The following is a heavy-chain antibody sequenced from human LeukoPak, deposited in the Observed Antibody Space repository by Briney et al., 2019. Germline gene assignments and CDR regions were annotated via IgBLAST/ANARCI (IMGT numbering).Heavy chain of an antibody. CDR1: GFTVSSNY. V-gene: IGHV3-66*02. CDR3: ARVAPTVVCYRREACGMDV. CDR2: IYASGNT. D-gene: IGHD2-8*01. J-gene: IGHJ6*04. Sequence: GGSLRLSCAASGFTVSSNYMSWVRQAPGKGLEWVSLIYASGNTYYADSVKGRFTISRDNAMNTLYLQMSSLRAADTAVYYCARVAPTVVCYRREACGMDVWGKGTTVTVSS.